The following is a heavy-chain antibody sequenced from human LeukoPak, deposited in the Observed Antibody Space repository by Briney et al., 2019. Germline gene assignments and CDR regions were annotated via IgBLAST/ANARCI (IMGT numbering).Heavy chain of an antibody. Sequence: GRSLRLSCAASGITFSSYGMHWVRQAPGKGLEWVAVISYDGSNKYYADSVKGRFTISRDNSKNTLYLQMNSLRAEDTAVYYCAKVGSAMVYYYYYYGMDVWGQGTTVTVSS. CDR3: AKVGSAMVYYYYYYGMDV. D-gene: IGHD5-18*01. CDR1: GITFSSYG. V-gene: IGHV3-30*18. CDR2: ISYDGSNK. J-gene: IGHJ6*02.